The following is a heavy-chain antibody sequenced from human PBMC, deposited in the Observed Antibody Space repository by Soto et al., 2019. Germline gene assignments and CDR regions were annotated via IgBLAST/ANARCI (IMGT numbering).Heavy chain of an antibody. CDR1: GFTFSSYA. CDR3: ARDMGVTGYYHYFDY. J-gene: IGHJ4*02. V-gene: IGHV3-23*01. CDR2: ISGNGADT. Sequence: GGSLRLSCAASGFTFSSYAMSWVRQAPGKGLEWVSAISGNGADTSYADSVRGRFTVSRDNSKNTLYLQMTSLRAEDTAVYYCARDMGVTGYYHYFDYWGQGTLVTVSS. D-gene: IGHD3-9*01.